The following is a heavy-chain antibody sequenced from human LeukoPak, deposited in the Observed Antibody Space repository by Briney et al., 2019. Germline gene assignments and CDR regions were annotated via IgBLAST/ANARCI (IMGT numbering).Heavy chain of an antibody. V-gene: IGHV3-64*01. CDR3: ASRSCSSTNCYAVGFDY. D-gene: IGHD2-2*01. Sequence: PGGSLRLSCAASGFTFSSYTMHWVRQAPGKGLEYVSAISSSGGSTYYANSVKGRFTISRDNSKNTLYLQMNSLRADDMDVYYCASRSCSSTNCYAVGFDYWGQGTLVTVSS. CDR2: ISSSGGST. J-gene: IGHJ4*02. CDR1: GFTFSSYT.